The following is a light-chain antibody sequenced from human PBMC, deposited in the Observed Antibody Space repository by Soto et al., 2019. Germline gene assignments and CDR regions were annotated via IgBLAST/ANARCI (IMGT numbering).Light chain of an antibody. J-gene: IGLJ1*01. CDR3: SSYTTSSTRV. V-gene: IGLV2-14*03. CDR2: EVR. Sequence: QSALTQPASVSGSPGQSITISCTGTSSDVGAYDFVSWYQQHPDKAPKLMIYEVRNRPSGVSNRFSGSKSVNTATLTISGLQAEDEADYYCSSYTTSSTRVFGTGIKLTVL. CDR1: SSDVGAYDF.